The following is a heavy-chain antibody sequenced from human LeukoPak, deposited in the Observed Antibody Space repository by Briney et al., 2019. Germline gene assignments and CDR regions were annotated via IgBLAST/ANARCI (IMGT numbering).Heavy chain of an antibody. V-gene: IGHV1-18*01. D-gene: IGHD2-2*01. CDR3: ARIVVVPAALGKNYYYYMDV. CDR2: ISTYNGNT. Sequence: ASVKVSCKASGGTFSSYGISWVRQAPGQGLAWMGWISTYNGNTNYAQKLQGRVTMTTDTTTSTAYMELRSLRSDDTAVYYCARIVVVPAALGKNYYYYMDVWGKGTTVTISS. J-gene: IGHJ6*03. CDR1: GGTFSSYG.